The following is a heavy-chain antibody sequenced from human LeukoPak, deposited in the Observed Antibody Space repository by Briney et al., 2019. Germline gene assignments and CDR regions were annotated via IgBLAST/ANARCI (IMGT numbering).Heavy chain of an antibody. D-gene: IGHD3-3*01. V-gene: IGHV1-2*02. Sequence: ASVKVSCKASGYTFTGYYMHWVRQAPGQGLEWMGWINPNSGGTNYAQKFQGRVTMTRDTSISTAYMELSRLRSDDTAVYYCARRSCDYDFWSGPYYYYYMDVWGKGTTVTVSS. CDR3: ARRSCDYDFWSGPYYYYYMDV. CDR1: GYTFTGYY. J-gene: IGHJ6*03. CDR2: INPNSGGT.